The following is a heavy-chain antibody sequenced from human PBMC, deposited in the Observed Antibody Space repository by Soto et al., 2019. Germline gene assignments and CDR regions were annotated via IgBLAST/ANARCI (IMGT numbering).Heavy chain of an antibody. Sequence: EVQLLESGGGLVQPGGSLRLSCSASGFTLSSYAMSWVRQAPGKGLEWVSAISGSGGSTYYADSVKGRFSISRDNSKNTLYLQMSSLRAEDTAVYYCAKDMYSSSWYFYYYSMDVWGQGTTVTVSS. CDR2: ISGSGGST. CDR3: AKDMYSSSWYFYYYSMDV. J-gene: IGHJ6*02. D-gene: IGHD6-13*01. CDR1: GFTLSSYA. V-gene: IGHV3-23*01.